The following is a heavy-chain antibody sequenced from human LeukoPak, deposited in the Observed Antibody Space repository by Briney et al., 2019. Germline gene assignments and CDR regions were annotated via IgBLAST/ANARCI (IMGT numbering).Heavy chain of an antibody. CDR2: ISTSSNI. J-gene: IGHJ4*02. V-gene: IGHV3-21*01. CDR1: GFTFSSYR. D-gene: IGHD3-10*01. Sequence: GGSLRLSCAASGFTFSSYRMNWVRQAPGKGLEWVSSISTSSNIYYADSVKGRFTISRDNAKNSLYLQMNSLRAEDTAVYYCARDRTYGSGSYSFDYWGRGTLVTVSS. CDR3: ARDRTYGSGSYSFDY.